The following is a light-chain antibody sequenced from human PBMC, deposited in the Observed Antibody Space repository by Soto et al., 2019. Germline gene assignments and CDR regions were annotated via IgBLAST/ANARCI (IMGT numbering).Light chain of an antibody. CDR3: QQYDNSIT. Sequence: EIVLTQSPDTVSLSPGETATLSCRASQSVNSNYLAWYQQKPGQAPRLLIYGASSRATVIPDRFSGSGSGTDFSLTISRLEHEDFAVFYCQQYDNSITFGPGTRLEIE. CDR2: GAS. V-gene: IGKV3-20*01. J-gene: IGKJ5*01. CDR1: QSVNSNY.